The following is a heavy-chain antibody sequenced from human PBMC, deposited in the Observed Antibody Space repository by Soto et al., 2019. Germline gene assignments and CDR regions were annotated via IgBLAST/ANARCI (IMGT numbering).Heavy chain of an antibody. V-gene: IGHV5-51*01. D-gene: IGHD3-10*01. CDR2: IYPGDPDT. Sequence: GESLKISCKGSGYKFTNYWIGWVRQMPGKGLEWLGLIYPGDPDTRYSSSFQGQVTISADKSISTAYLQWSSLKASDTAIYYCALVVRGVTTEAHYFDYWGQGILVTVSS. J-gene: IGHJ4*02. CDR1: GYKFTNYW. CDR3: ALVVRGVTTEAHYFDY.